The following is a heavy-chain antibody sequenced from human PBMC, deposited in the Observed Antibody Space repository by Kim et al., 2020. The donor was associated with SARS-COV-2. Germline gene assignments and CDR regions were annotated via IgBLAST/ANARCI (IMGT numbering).Heavy chain of an antibody. D-gene: IGHD5-12*01. CDR3: ARGYGYSGYDDDAFDI. J-gene: IGHJ3*02. CDR1: GFTFSSYW. V-gene: IGHV3-7*01. CDR2: IKQDGSEK. Sequence: GGSLRLSWAASGFTFSSYWMSWVRQAPGKGLEWVANIKQDGSEKHYVDSVKGRFTISRDNARNSLYLQMNSLRVEDTAVYYCARGYGYSGYDDDAFDIWGQGTMVTVSS.